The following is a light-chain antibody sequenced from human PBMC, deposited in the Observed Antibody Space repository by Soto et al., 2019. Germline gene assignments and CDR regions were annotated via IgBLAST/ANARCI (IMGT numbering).Light chain of an antibody. CDR1: QSVLYSSNNKNY. V-gene: IGKV4-1*01. Sequence: DIVMTQSPDSLAVSLGERATINCKSSQSVLYSSNNKNYLAWYQQKPGQPPNLLINWASTRDSGVPDRFSGSGSGTDFTLTISSLQAEDVAIYYCQQYYSTPPTFGHGTKVEIK. J-gene: IGKJ1*01. CDR3: QQYYSTPPT. CDR2: WAS.